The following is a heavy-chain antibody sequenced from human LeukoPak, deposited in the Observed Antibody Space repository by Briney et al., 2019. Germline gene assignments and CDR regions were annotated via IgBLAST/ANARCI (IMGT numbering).Heavy chain of an antibody. CDR2: ISYDGSNK. V-gene: IGHV3-30*03. D-gene: IGHD1-14*01. Sequence: PGGSLRLSCAASGFTFSSYGMHWVRQAPGKGLEWVAVISYDGSNKYYADSVKGRFTISRDNSKNTLYLQMNSLRAEDTAVYYCARDPIGGTGIALNWFDPWGQGTLVTVSS. CDR1: GFTFSSYG. J-gene: IGHJ5*02. CDR3: ARDPIGGTGIALNWFDP.